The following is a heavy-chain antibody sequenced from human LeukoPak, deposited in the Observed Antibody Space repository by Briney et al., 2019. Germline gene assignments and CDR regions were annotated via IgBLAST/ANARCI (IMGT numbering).Heavy chain of an antibody. CDR3: AKDTGFRSGSPDGFDT. D-gene: IGHD1-26*01. V-gene: IGHV3-43D*04. CDR2: ITWDGARA. J-gene: IGHJ4*02. CDR1: GFIFDDYA. Sequence: GGSLTLPCTASGFIFDDYAMHWVRQAPGKGLEWIALITWDGARADYGHSVTGRFTMSRDNSKKSLYLQLNSLRLDDTALYYCAKDTGFRSGSPDGFDTWGQRRLGSVSS.